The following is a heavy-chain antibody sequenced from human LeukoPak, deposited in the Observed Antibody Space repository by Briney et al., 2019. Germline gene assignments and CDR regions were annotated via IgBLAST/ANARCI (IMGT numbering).Heavy chain of an antibody. J-gene: IGHJ3*02. Sequence: GGSLRLSCAASGFTFDDYAMHWVRQAPGKGLVRVSRINSDGSSTKYADSVKGRFTISRDNAKNTLYLQMNSLRVEDTAVYYCARGGSPPEALGDAFDIWGQGTMVTVSS. D-gene: IGHD1-26*01. CDR2: INSDGSST. V-gene: IGHV3-74*03. CDR1: GFTFDDYA. CDR3: ARGGSPPEALGDAFDI.